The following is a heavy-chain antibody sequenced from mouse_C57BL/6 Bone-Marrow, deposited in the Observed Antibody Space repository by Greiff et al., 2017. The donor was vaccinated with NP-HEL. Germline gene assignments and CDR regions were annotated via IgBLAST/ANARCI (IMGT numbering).Heavy chain of an antibody. CDR1: GYSFTGYY. CDR2: LNLRPGGT. D-gene: IGHD2-5*01. V-gene: IGHV1-42*01. J-gene: IGHJ4*01. Sequence: VQLQQSGPELVKPGASVKISCTASGYSFTGYYMTWVQQSPEKSLEWIGELNLRPGGTTYTKKFKAKATLTVDKSSSTAYMQLKSLTSEDSAVYYCARGGSNWTYAMDYWGQGTSVTVSS. CDR3: ARGGSNWTYAMDY.